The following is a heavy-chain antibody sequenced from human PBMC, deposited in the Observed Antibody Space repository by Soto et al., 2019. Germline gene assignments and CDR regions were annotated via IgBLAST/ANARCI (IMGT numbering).Heavy chain of an antibody. Sequence: GGSLRLSCAASGFTFSSYAMGWVRQAPGKGLEWVSAISGSGGSTYYADSVKGRFTISRDNSKNTLYLQMNSLRAEDTAVYYCALSSYYYDSSGYFSGAFDIWGQGTMVTVSS. CDR2: ISGSGGST. CDR1: GFTFSSYA. J-gene: IGHJ3*02. V-gene: IGHV3-23*01. CDR3: ALSSYYYDSSGYFSGAFDI. D-gene: IGHD3-22*01.